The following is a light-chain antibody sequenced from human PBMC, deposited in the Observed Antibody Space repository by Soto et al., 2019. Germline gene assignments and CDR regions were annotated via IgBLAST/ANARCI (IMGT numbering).Light chain of an antibody. CDR2: DVS. Sequence: QSALTQPASVSGSPGQSITISCSGTSSDVGGSDYVSWYQQHPGEAPKLMIYDVSYRPSGISNRFSGSKSGNTASLTISGLQAEDEADYVCSSYTSSGPGVLFGGGTKVTVL. V-gene: IGLV2-14*03. CDR3: SSYTSSGPGVL. CDR1: SSDVGGSDY. J-gene: IGLJ2*01.